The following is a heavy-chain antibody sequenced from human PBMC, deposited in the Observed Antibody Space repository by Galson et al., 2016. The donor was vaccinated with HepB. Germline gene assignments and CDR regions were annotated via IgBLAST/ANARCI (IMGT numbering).Heavy chain of an antibody. D-gene: IGHD1-26*01. CDR3: AREREGAAGYYYYGMDV. CDR2: IIPIYGTT. CDR1: GGTFGTYA. V-gene: IGHV1-69*13. Sequence: SVKVSCKASGGTFGTYAISWVRQAPGQGLDWMGVIIPIYGTTHYAQKFQGRVTMTADESTNTAYMELSSLRSEDTAVYYCAREREGAAGYYYYGMDVWGQGTPVTVSS. J-gene: IGHJ6*02.